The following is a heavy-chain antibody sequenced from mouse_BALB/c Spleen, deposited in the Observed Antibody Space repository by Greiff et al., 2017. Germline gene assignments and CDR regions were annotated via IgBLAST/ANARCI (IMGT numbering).Heavy chain of an antibody. CDR1: GFTFSDYY. CDR2: ISDGGSYT. V-gene: IGHV5-4*02. D-gene: IGHD1-2*01. J-gene: IGHJ4*01. Sequence: EVKVVESGGGLVKPGGSLKLSCAASGFTFSDYYMYWVRQTPEKRLEWVATISDGGSYTYYPDSVKGRFTISRDNAKNNLYLQMSSLKSEDTAMYYCARDAYGLYAMDYWGQGTSVTVSS. CDR3: ARDAYGLYAMDY.